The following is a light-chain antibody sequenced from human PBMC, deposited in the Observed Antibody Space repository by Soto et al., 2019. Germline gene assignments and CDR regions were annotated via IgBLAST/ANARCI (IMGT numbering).Light chain of an antibody. CDR3: MQALQTPPA. J-gene: IGKJ5*01. V-gene: IGKV2-28*01. CDR1: QSLLHSNGYNY. CDR2: LGS. Sequence: DIVMTQSPLSLPVTPGEPASISCRSSQSLLHSNGYNYLDWYLQKPGQSPQLLIYLGSNRASGVPDRFSCSGSGAEFTLKISRVEAEDVGVYYCMQALQTPPAFGQGTRLEIK.